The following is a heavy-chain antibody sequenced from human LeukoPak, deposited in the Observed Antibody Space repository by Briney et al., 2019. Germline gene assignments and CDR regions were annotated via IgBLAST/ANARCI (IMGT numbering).Heavy chain of an antibody. J-gene: IGHJ5*02. CDR1: GYTFTSYD. CDR3: ARADYYGSGSYYP. D-gene: IGHD3-10*01. Sequence: ASVKVSCKASGYTFTSYDINWVRQATGQGLEWMGWMNPNSGNTGYAQKFQGRVTMTRNTSISTAYMELCSPRAEDMAVYYCARADYYGSGSYYPWGQGTLVTVSS. V-gene: IGHV1-8*01. CDR2: MNPNSGNT.